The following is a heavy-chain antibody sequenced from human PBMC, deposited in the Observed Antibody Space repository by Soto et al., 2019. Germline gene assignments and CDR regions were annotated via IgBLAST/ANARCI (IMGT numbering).Heavy chain of an antibody. CDR1: GFTFSSYA. D-gene: IGHD3-22*01. Sequence: GGSLRLSCAASGFTFSSYAMSWVRQAPGKGLEWVSAISGSGGSTYYADSVKGWFTISRDNSKNTLYLQMNSLRAEDTAVYYCAKDNDDSSGYYYFDYWGQGTLVTVSS. CDR3: AKDNDDSSGYYYFDY. CDR2: ISGSGGST. V-gene: IGHV3-23*01. J-gene: IGHJ4*02.